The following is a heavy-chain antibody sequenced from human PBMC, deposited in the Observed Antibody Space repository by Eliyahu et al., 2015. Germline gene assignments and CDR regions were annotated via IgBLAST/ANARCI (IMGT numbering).Heavy chain of an antibody. J-gene: IGHJ3*02. CDR2: IWYYGSKK. CDR1: GFTFNNYG. V-gene: IGHV3-33*01. CDR3: ARGSGDRAMDSFFDSFDI. Sequence: QVHLVESGGGVVQPGRSLXXSCAASGFTFNNYGMHWVRQAPGXGLEWVAIIWYYGSKKYYADSVKGRFTISRDNSKNRLYLQMTSLRPDDTAVYYCARGSGDRAMDSFFDSFDIWGQGTIVTVSS. D-gene: IGHD5-18*01.